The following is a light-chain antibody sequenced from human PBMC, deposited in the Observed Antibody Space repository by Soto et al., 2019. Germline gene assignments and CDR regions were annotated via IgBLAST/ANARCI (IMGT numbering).Light chain of an antibody. CDR1: QSISTW. Sequence: DIQMTQSPSTLSASVGDRVIITCRASQSISTWLAWYQQTAGKAPKLLIYKASSLQTGAPSRFSGSGSGTEFTLTSSSLEPDDFATYYCQQYNYHPWTFGQGTKVDIK. J-gene: IGKJ1*01. CDR2: KAS. V-gene: IGKV1-5*03. CDR3: QQYNYHPWT.